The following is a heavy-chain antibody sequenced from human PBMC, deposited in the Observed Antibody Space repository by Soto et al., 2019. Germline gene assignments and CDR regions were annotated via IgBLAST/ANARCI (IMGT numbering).Heavy chain of an antibody. D-gene: IGHD6-13*01. CDR1: GYTFTSYG. CDR3: ARESSNSGHDY. V-gene: IGHV1-18*01. Sequence: QVQLVQSGAEVKKPGASVKVSCKASGYTFTSYGISWVRQAPGQGLEWMGWISAYNGNTNYAQKLQGRVTMTTDTSTSTANMELRSMRSADTAVYYHARESSNSGHDYWGQGTLVTASS. J-gene: IGHJ4*02. CDR2: ISAYNGNT.